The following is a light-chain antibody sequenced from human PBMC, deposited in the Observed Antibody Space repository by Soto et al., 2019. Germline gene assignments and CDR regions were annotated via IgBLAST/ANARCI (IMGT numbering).Light chain of an antibody. Sequence: DIPMTQSPSSLSASVGDRVTITCRASQSISSYLNWYQQKPGKAPKLLIYAASSLQSGVPSRFSAGGSRTDFTLTIGSLQPEDFATYYCQQSYSTPSTFGGGTKVEIK. J-gene: IGKJ4*01. CDR2: AAS. CDR1: QSISSY. CDR3: QQSYSTPST. V-gene: IGKV1-39*01.